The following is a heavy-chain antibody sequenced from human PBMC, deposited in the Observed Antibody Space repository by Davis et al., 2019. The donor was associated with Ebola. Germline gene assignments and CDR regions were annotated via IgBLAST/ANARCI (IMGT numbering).Heavy chain of an antibody. CDR1: VYTFTCYG. V-gene: IGHV1-18*04. CDR3: ARDDERWELPGRFDY. D-gene: IGHD1-26*01. J-gene: IGHJ4*02. CDR2: ISAYNGNT. Sequence: SVTVSCLASVYTFTCYGLSWVRHPTGQGLEWMGWISAYNGNTNYAQKLQGRVTMTTDTSTSTAYMELRSLRSDDTAVYYCARDDERWELPGRFDYWGQGTLVTVSS.